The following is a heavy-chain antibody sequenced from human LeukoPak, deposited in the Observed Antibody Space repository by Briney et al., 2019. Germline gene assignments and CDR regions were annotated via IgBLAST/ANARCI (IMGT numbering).Heavy chain of an antibody. CDR3: ARLKVTTLPFWFDP. J-gene: IGHJ5*02. V-gene: IGHV1-8*01. Sequence: ASVKVSCKXSGYTFTSYDINWVRQATGQGLEWMGWMNPNSGNTGYAQKFQGRVTMTRNTSISTAYMELSSLRSEDTAVYYCARLKVTTLPFWFDPWGQGTLVTVSS. CDR1: GYTFTSYD. D-gene: IGHD4-17*01. CDR2: MNPNSGNT.